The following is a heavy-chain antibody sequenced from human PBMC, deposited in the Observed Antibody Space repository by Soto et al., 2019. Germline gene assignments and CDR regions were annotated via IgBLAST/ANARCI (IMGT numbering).Heavy chain of an antibody. J-gene: IGHJ6*02. CDR3: ATGGGRFNYGMDA. CDR2: IFYSGST. D-gene: IGHD3-10*01. CDR1: GGSIRSYY. Sequence: PSETLSLTCTVFGGSIRSYYWSWIRQPPGKRLEWIGYIFYSGSTNYNPSLKSRVTISVDTSKNQLSLKLNSVTAADTAVYYCATGGGRFNYGMDAWGQGTSVTVSS. V-gene: IGHV4-59*01.